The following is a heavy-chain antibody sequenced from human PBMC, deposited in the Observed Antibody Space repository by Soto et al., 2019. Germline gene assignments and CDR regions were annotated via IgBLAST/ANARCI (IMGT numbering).Heavy chain of an antibody. CDR3: ARNYYGSRSYNWFDP. J-gene: IGHJ5*02. D-gene: IGHD3-10*01. CDR2: IYHRGST. V-gene: IGHV4-38-2*01. CDR1: GYSISSDYY. Sequence: PSETLSLTCAVSGYSISSDYYWGWIRQPPGKGLEWIGSIYHRGSTYYNPSLKSRVTISVDTSKNQFSLKLDSVTAADTAAYYCARNYYGSRSYNWFDPWGQGTPVTVSS.